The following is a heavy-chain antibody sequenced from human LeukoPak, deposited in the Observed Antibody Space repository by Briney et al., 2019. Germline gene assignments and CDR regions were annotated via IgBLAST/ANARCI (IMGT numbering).Heavy chain of an antibody. CDR1: GDSIISSNYY. V-gene: IGHV4-39*07. CDR2: FYYSGST. CDR3: AREIPHHHILTPYYN. D-gene: IGHD3-9*01. J-gene: IGHJ4*02. Sequence: SETLSLTCTVSGDSIISSNYYWGWIRQPPGKGLEWIGSFYYSGSTYYNPSLKSRVTISVDTSTNQFSLKLTSVTAADTAVYYCAREIPHHHILTPYYNWGQGTLVTVSS.